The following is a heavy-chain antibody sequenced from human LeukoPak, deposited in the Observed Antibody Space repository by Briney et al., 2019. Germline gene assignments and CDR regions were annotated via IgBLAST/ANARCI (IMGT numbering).Heavy chain of an antibody. CDR3: ARGVAVAGTYFDY. J-gene: IGHJ4*02. D-gene: IGHD6-19*01. CDR2: INHSRST. CDR1: GGSFSGYY. V-gene: IGHV4-34*01. Sequence: PSETLSLTCAVYGGSFSGYYWSWIRQPPGKGLEWIGEINHSRSTNYNPSLKSRVTISVDTSKNQFSLKLSSVTAADTAVYYCARGVAVAGTYFDYWGQGTLVTVSS.